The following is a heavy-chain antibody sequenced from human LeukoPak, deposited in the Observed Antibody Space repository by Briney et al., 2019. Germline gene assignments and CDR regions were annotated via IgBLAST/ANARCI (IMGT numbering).Heavy chain of an antibody. V-gene: IGHV4-59*01. CDR2: IYYTGST. J-gene: IGHJ4*02. D-gene: IGHD3-16*01. CDR1: GGSISSYY. CDR3: ARQRIMHYFDY. Sequence: SETLSLTCTVSGGSISSYYWSWIRRPPGKGLEWIAYIYYTGSTNYNPSLKSRVTTSVDTSKNQFSLKLSSVTAADTAVYYCARQRIMHYFDYWGQGTLVTVSS.